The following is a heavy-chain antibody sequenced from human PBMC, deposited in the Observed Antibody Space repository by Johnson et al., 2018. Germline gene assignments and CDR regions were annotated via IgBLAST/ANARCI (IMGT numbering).Heavy chain of an antibody. CDR1: DFTFTNAW. Sequence: QVQLVESGGGLVHARWSLRLSCVASDFTFTNAWMTWVRQAPGKGLEWVASISSDGRNKNYAYSVKARFTISRDNSKNSLFLQMNRMRAEDTAVYYFAKAGYYDSSGYYYYFPHWGQGTLVTVSS. V-gene: IGHV3-30*18. J-gene: IGHJ1*01. CDR2: ISSDGRNK. D-gene: IGHD3-22*01. CDR3: AKAGYYDSSGYYYYFPH.